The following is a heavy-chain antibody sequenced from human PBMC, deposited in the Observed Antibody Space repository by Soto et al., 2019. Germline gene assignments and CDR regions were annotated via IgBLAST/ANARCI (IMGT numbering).Heavy chain of an antibody. J-gene: IGHJ4*02. CDR3: ARGCWYSSGCSRGDY. V-gene: IGHV4-34*01. CDR1: GGSFSGYY. Sequence: SDPLSLTCAVYGGSFSGYYWSWLRQPPGKGLEWIGEINHSGSTNYNPSLKSRVTISVDTSKNQFSLKLSSVTAADTAVYYCARGCWYSSGCSRGDYWGQGTLVTVSA. D-gene: IGHD6-19*01. CDR2: INHSGST.